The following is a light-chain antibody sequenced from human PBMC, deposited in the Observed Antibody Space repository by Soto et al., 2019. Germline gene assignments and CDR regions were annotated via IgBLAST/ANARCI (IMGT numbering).Light chain of an antibody. Sequence: QSVLTQPPSASGAPGQRVTISFFGSSSNLGSNYVYWYQQLPGTAPKLLIYRNNQRPSGVPDRFSGSKSGTSASLAISGLRSEDEADYYCAAWDDSLSAFYVFGTGTKVTVL. CDR2: RNN. CDR1: SSNLGSNY. CDR3: AAWDDSLSAFYV. J-gene: IGLJ1*01. V-gene: IGLV1-47*01.